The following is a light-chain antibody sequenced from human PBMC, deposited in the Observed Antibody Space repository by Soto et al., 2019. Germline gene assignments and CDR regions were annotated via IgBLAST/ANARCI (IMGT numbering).Light chain of an antibody. CDR3: RQHSGHST. V-gene: IGKV1-5*01. CDR1: LRLIMR. Sequence: DIQMTQSPSTLSATVGDRVTITCRASLRLIMRTAWYQQKPGKAPNLLIDDASPCERRVPSRFSGSRSGTTYTPTTNSLLADDFATYYCRQHSGHSTFGQGTKVEIK. CDR2: DAS. J-gene: IGKJ1*01.